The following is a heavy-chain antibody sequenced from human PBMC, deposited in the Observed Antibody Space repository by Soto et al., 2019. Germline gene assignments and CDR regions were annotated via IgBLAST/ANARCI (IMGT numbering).Heavy chain of an antibody. CDR1: GFTFSDYY. V-gene: IGHV3-11*06. CDR3: ARDDGYYGSGSYYNSHPSDYTYYYYYGMDV. Sequence: QVQLVESGGGLVKPGGSLRLSCAASGFTFSDYYMSWIRQAPGKGLEWVSYISSSSSYTNYADSVKGRFTISRNNAKNSLDLQMNRLRAEDTAVYYCARDDGYYGSGSYYNSHPSDYTYYYYYGMDVWGQGTTVTVSS. D-gene: IGHD3-10*01. J-gene: IGHJ6*02. CDR2: ISSSSSYT.